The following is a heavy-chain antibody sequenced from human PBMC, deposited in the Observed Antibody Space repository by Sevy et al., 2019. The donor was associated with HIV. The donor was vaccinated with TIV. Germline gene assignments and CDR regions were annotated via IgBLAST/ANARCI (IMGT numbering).Heavy chain of an antibody. CDR3: AQEDHEDYHSFDI. D-gene: IGHD4-17*01. Sequence: SETLSLTCVGSGDSVSSSHWWTWVRQPPGKGLEWIGEIYHSGSANYNPSLKSRVTISVDKSSNHFSLNLTSATAADTAIYYCAQEDHEDYHSFDIWGQGTMVTVSS. J-gene: IGHJ3*02. V-gene: IGHV4-4*02. CDR2: IYHSGSA. CDR1: GDSVSSSHW.